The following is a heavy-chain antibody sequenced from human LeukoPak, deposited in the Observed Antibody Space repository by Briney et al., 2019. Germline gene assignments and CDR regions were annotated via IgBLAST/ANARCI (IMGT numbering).Heavy chain of an antibody. CDR2: INWNGGST. CDR3: ARGLNRLYDAFDI. Sequence: GGSLRLSCAAFGFIFDDYGMSWVRQAPGKGLEWVSGINWNGGSTGYADSVKGRFTISRDNAKNSLYLQMNSLRAEDTALYYCARGLNRLYDAFDIWGQGTMVTVSS. CDR1: GFIFDDYG. D-gene: IGHD1-14*01. J-gene: IGHJ3*02. V-gene: IGHV3-20*04.